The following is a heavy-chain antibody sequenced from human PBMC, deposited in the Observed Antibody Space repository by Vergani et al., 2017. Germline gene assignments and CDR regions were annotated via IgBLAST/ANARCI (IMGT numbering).Heavy chain of an antibody. CDR3: ARESKQRTIDY. Sequence: QVQLVQSGAEVKKPGSSVKVSCKYSGDRFKSYPFSWVRQAPGQGLEWMGGIIPIFGTTNYAQKFQGRVTITADESTSTAYMELSSLRSEDTAVYYCARESKQRTIDYWGQGTLVTVSS. CDR1: GDRFKSYP. D-gene: IGHD6-25*01. V-gene: IGHV1-69*12. J-gene: IGHJ4*02. CDR2: IIPIFGTT.